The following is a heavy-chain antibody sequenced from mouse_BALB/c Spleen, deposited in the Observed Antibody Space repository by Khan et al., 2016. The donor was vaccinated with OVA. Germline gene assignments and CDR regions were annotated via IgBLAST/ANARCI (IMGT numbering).Heavy chain of an antibody. CDR1: GYTFTSYS. D-gene: IGHD2-14*01. V-gene: IGHV1-4*01. J-gene: IGHJ3*01. CDR2: INPSNGYT. CDR3: ERDGAYYRNDGWFAY. Sequence: QMQLEESGAELARPGASVKMSCKASGYTFTSYSIHWIKLRPGQGLEWIGYINPSNGYTNYNQKFKDKSTLTVDKSSTTAYRQLSSLTSDDSAVHNGERDGAYYRNDGWFAYWGQGTLVTVSA.